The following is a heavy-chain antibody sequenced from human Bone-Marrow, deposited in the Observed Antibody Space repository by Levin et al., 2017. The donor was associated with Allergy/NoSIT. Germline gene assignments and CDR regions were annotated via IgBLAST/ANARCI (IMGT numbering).Heavy chain of an antibody. CDR2: IYPGDSDT. CDR1: GYSFASYW. D-gene: IGHD3-22*01. J-gene: IGHJ5*02. V-gene: IGHV5-51*01. CDR3: ARQGSYDSSGYYPNWFDH. Sequence: KVSCKGSGYSFASYWIAWVRQMPGKGLEWMGIIYPGDSDTRYSPSFQGQVTISADKSISTAYLQWSGLKSSDTAMYYCARQGSYDSSGYYPNWFDHWGKGTLVTVSS.